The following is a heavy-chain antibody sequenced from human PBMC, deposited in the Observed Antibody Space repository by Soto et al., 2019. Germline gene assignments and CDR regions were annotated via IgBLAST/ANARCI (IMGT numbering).Heavy chain of an antibody. CDR1: GGSISSYY. CDR3: ARRDYGEPYDY. J-gene: IGHJ4*02. CDR2: IYYSGST. D-gene: IGHD4-17*01. V-gene: IGHV4-59*08. Sequence: QVQLQESGPGLVKPSETLSLTCTVSGGSISSYYWSWIRQPPEKGLEWIGYIYYSGSTNYNPSLKSRVTIPVATSQYQFYVKLSSVTAADTAVYYCARRDYGEPYDYWGQGTLVTVSS.